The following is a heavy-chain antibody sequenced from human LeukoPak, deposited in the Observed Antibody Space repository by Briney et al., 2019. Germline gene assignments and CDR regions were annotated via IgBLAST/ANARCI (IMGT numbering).Heavy chain of an antibody. J-gene: IGHJ3*02. D-gene: IGHD3-9*01. Sequence: GASVKVSCKASGYTFTSYYMHWVRQAPEQGLEWMGIINPSGGSTSYAQKFQGGVTMTRDTSTSTVYMELSSLRSEDTAVYYCARGRPTYYDILTGYYKAFDIWGQGTMVTVSS. V-gene: IGHV1-46*01. CDR1: GYTFTSYY. CDR2: INPSGGST. CDR3: ARGRPTYYDILTGYYKAFDI.